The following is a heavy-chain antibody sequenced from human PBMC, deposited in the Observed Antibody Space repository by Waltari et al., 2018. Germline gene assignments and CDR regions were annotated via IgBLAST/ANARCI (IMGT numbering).Heavy chain of an antibody. J-gene: IGHJ6*03. CDR2: TYYRSKWYN. CDR3: ARALRLRGLYYYYYMDV. CDR1: GDSVSSNSAA. D-gene: IGHD5-12*01. Sequence: QVQLQQSGPGLVKPSQTLSLTCAISGDSVSSNSAAWNWIRQSPSRGLEWLGRTYYRSKWYNDYAVSVKSRITINPDTSKNQFALQLNSVTPEDTAVYYCARALRLRGLYYYYYMDVWGKGTTVTISS. V-gene: IGHV6-1*01.